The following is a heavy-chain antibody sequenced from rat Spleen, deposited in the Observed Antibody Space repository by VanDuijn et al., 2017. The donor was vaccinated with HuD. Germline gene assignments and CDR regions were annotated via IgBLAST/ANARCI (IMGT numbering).Heavy chain of an antibody. D-gene: IGHD1-6*01. CDR2: ITNTGGST. CDR3: TRGAVGKMYTTDYWDWFAY. V-gene: IGHV5-31*01. J-gene: IGHJ3*01. Sequence: EVQLVESGGGLVQPGRSLKLSCVASGFTFNNYWMTWIRQAPGKGLEWVASITNTGGSTYYPDSVKGRFTISRDNAKSTLYLQMNSLRSEDTATYYCTRGAVGKMYTTDYWDWFAYWGQGTLVTVSS. CDR1: GFTFNNYW.